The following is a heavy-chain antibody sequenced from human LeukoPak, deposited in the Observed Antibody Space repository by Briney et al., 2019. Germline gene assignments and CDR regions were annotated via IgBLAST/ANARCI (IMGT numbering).Heavy chain of an antibody. J-gene: IGHJ4*02. CDR1: GGSISSSSYY. CDR3: AKYPQPSD. V-gene: IGHV4-39*07. D-gene: IGHD2-2*02. CDR2: IYYSGST. Sequence: SETLSLTCTVSGGSISSSSYYWGWIRQPPGKGLEWIGSIYYSGSTYYNPSLKSRVTISVDTSKNQFSLKLSSVTAEDTAVYYCAKYPQPSDWGQGTLVTVSS.